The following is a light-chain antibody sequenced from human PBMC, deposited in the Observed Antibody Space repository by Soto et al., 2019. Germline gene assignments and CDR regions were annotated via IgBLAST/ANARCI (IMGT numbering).Light chain of an antibody. CDR1: NSDIGSNY. CDR2: ENN. J-gene: IGLJ1*01. CDR3: GTWDSSLTTYV. Sequence: QPVLTQPPSVSAAPGQKVTISCSGSNSDIGSNYVSWYRHLPGTAPKLLIYENNKRPSGIPDRFSGSKSGTSATLGITGLQTGDEADYYCGTWDSSLTTYVFGTGTKLTVL. V-gene: IGLV1-51*02.